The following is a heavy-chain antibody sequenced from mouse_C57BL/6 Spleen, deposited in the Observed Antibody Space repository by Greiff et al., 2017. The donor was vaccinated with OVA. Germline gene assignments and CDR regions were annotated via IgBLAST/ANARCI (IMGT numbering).Heavy chain of an antibody. V-gene: IGHV1-85*01. CDR3: AKEGSTMVTTWGFAY. D-gene: IGHD2-2*01. Sequence: QVQLQQSGPELVKPGASVKLSCKASGYTFTSYDINWVKQRPGQGLEWIGWIYPRDGSTKYNEKLKGKATLTVDTSSSTAYMELHSLTSEDSAVYFCAKEGSTMVTTWGFAYWGQGTLVTVSA. CDR2: IYPRDGST. CDR1: GYTFTSYD. J-gene: IGHJ3*01.